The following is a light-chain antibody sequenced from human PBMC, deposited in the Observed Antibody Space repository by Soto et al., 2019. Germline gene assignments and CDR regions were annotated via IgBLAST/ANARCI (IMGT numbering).Light chain of an antibody. V-gene: IGKV3-20*01. CDR3: QQYGDSPPKYT. J-gene: IGKJ2*01. Sequence: EVVLTQSPGTLSLSPGERATFSCRASQSVSSSYLAWYQQKPGQAPRLLIYGASSRATGIPDRFSGSGSGTDFTLTINRLEPEDFAVYYCQQYGDSPPKYTFGRGTKLEIK. CDR2: GAS. CDR1: QSVSSSY.